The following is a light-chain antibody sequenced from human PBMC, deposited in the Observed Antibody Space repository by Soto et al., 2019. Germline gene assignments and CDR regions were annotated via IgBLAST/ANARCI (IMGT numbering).Light chain of an antibody. CDR1: SSDVGSYNL. J-gene: IGLJ3*02. Sequence: QSVLTQPASVFWSPGQSITISCTGTSSDVGSYNLVSWYQQHPGKTPKLMIYEASKRPSGVSNRFSGSRSGNTASLTIFGLHAEDEADYYCCSYAGSNIWVFGGGTKLTVL. V-gene: IGLV2-23*01. CDR2: EAS. CDR3: CSYAGSNIWV.